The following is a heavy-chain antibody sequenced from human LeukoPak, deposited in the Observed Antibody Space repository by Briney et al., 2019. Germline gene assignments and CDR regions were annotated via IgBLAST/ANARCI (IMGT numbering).Heavy chain of an antibody. J-gene: IGHJ3*02. CDR3: ARDQNRAFDI. CDR1: GGSISSYY. Sequence: SETLSLTCTVSGGSISSYYWSWIRQPPGKGLEWIGYIIYSGSTNYNPSLKSRVTISVDTSKNQFSLKLSSVTAADTAVYYCARDQNRAFDIWGQGTMVTVSS. V-gene: IGHV4-59*01. CDR2: IIYSGST.